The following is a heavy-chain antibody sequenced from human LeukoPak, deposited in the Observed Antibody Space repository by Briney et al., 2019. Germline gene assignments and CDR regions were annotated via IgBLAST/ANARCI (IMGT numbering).Heavy chain of an antibody. Sequence: SETLSLTCAVSGYSISSGYYWGWIRQPPGKGLEWIGSIYHSGSTYYNPSLKSRVTISVDTSKNQFSLKLSSVTAADTAVYYCARRGGAFALDYWGQGTLATVSS. CDR3: ARRGGAFALDY. D-gene: IGHD3-10*01. J-gene: IGHJ4*02. CDR2: IYHSGST. CDR1: GYSISSGYY. V-gene: IGHV4-38-2*01.